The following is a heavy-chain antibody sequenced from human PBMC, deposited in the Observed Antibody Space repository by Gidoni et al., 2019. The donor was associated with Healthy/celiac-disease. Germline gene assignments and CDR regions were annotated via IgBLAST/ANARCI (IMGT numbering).Heavy chain of an antibody. CDR2: IYYSGST. CDR3: ASRRLGELSLSGIDY. J-gene: IGHJ4*02. D-gene: IGHD3-16*02. V-gene: IGHV4-39*01. Sequence: QLQLQESGPGLVKPSETLSLTCTVSGGSISSSSYYWGWIRQPPGKGLEWIGSIYYSGSTYYNPSLKSRVTISVDTSKNQFSLKLSSVTAADTAVYYCASRRLGELSLSGIDYWGQGTLVTVSS. CDR1: GGSISSSSYY.